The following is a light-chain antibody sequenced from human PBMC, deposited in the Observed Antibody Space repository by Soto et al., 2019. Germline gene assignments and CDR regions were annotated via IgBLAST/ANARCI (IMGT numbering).Light chain of an antibody. Sequence: QAVVTQPPSVSGAPGQRVTISCTGSSSNIGAGYDVHWYQRLPGTAPKVLIYSNNNRPSGVPDRFSGSKSGTSASLAITGLQAEAEADYYCQSYDSSLSGSYVFGTGTKLTVL. J-gene: IGLJ1*01. CDR1: SSNIGAGYD. V-gene: IGLV1-40*01. CDR3: QSYDSSLSGSYV. CDR2: SNN.